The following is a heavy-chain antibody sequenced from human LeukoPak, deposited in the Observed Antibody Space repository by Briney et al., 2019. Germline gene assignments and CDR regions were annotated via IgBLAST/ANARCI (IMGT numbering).Heavy chain of an antibody. V-gene: IGHV3-66*01. CDR2: IYSGGST. D-gene: IGHD2-15*01. Sequence: GGSLRLSCAASGFTVSSNYMSWVRQAPGKGLEWVSVIYSGGSTYYADSVKGRFTISRDNSKNTLYQQMDSLRAEDTAVYYCAKANRYCSGGSCSTYDYWGQGTLVTVSS. CDR1: GFTVSSNY. CDR3: AKANRYCSGGSCSTYDY. J-gene: IGHJ4*02.